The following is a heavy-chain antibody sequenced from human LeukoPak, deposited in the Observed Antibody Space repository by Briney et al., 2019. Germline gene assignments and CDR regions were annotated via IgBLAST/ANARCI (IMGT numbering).Heavy chain of an antibody. CDR1: GFSW. CDR2: IKHDESDK. V-gene: IGHV3-7*01. Sequence: GGSLGLSCAASGFSWMSWVRQAPGKGLEWVANIKHDESDKHYADSLEGRFTISRDNAKNSLYLQMNSLRAEDTAVYYCARGSAVTANNFDFWGQGTLVTVSS. D-gene: IGHD4-11*01. CDR3: ARGSAVTANNFDF. J-gene: IGHJ4*02.